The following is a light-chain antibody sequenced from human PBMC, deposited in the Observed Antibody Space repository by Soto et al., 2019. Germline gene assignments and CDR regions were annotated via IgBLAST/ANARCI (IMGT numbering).Light chain of an antibody. CDR1: SSDLGAYKY. J-gene: IGLJ1*01. V-gene: IGLV2-14*03. Sequence: QSVLTQPASVSGSPGQSITISCAGTSSDLGAYKYVSWYQQHPDKAPKLILYEVSRRPSGVSNRFSGSKSGNTASLTISGLLAEDEADYSCSSYTNTSTLVFGTGTKAPS. CDR2: EVS. CDR3: SSYTNTSTLV.